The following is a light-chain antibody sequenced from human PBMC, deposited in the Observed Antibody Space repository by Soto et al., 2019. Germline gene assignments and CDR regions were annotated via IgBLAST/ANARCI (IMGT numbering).Light chain of an antibody. CDR2: DVS. CDR1: SSDVGGYNY. Sequence: QSVLTQPASVSGSPGQSITISCTGTSSDVGGYNYVSWYQQHPGKAPKLIIYDVSNRPSGVSNRFSGSKSGNTASLTISGLQAEDEADYYCSSYTSSSTLPLFGTGTKVTVL. CDR3: SSYTSSSTLPL. J-gene: IGLJ1*01. V-gene: IGLV2-14*01.